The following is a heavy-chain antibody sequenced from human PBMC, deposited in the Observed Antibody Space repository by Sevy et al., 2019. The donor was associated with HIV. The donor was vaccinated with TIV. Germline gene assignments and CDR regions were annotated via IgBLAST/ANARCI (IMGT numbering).Heavy chain of an antibody. J-gene: IGHJ4*02. V-gene: IGHV3-30*18. Sequence: GGYLRLSWAASGFTFSSYGMHWVRQAPGKGLEWVAVISYDGSNKYYADSVKGRFTISRDNSKNTLYLQMNSLRAEGTAVYYCAKDLALIAGATGFDYWGQGTLVTVSS. CDR2: ISYDGSNK. CDR3: AKDLALIAGATGFDY. CDR1: GFTFSSYG. D-gene: IGHD1-26*01.